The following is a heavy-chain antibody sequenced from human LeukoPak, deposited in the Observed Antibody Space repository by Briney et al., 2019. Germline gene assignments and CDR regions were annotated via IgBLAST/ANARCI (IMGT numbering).Heavy chain of an antibody. D-gene: IGHD3-10*01. CDR1: GFTFSDYY. J-gene: IGHJ3*02. V-gene: IGHV3-11*01. Sequence: GGSLRLPCAASGFTFSDYYMSWIRQAPGKGLEWVSYISSSGSTIYYADSVKGRFTISRDNAKNSLYLQMNSLRAEDTALYYCARAGRGWFGELALSAFDIWGQGTMVTVSS. CDR3: ARAGRGWFGELALSAFDI. CDR2: ISSSGSTI.